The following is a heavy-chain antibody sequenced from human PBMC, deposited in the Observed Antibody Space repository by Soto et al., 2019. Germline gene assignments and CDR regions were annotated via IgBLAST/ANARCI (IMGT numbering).Heavy chain of an antibody. V-gene: IGHV3-23*01. Sequence: GGSLRLSRTASEFTFSNYAMSWVRQAPGKGLEWVSAISASGAATYYVDSVKGRFTISRDNSKNTLYVQMNSLRAEDTGVYYCARCAVLSTTSGGWCNWFDPWGQGTLVTVSS. J-gene: IGHJ5*02. CDR2: ISASGAAT. D-gene: IGHD2-21*01. CDR3: ARCAVLSTTSGGWCNWFDP. CDR1: EFTFSNYA.